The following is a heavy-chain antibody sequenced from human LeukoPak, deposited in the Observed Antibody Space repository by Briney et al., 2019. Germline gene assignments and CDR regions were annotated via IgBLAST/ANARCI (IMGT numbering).Heavy chain of an antibody. CDR1: GFTFSNYR. V-gene: IGHV3-21*01. J-gene: IGHJ4*02. CDR2: IGSRGTYI. Sequence: GGSLRLSCAASGFTFSNYRMNWVRQAPGKGLEWVSSIGSRGTYIYYADSVKGRFTISRDNAKNSLYLQMNSLRAEDTAVYYCARDYSSVHCDYWGQGTLVTVSS. D-gene: IGHD3-22*01. CDR3: ARDYSSVHCDY.